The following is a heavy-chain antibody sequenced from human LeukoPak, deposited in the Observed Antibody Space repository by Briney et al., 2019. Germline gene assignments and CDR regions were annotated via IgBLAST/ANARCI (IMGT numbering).Heavy chain of an antibody. J-gene: IGHJ1*01. CDR1: GYSFTSYW. CDR2: IYPGDSDT. V-gene: IGHV5-51*01. Sequence: GESLKISCKGSGYSFTSYWIGWVRQMPGKGLEWMWIIYPGDSDTKYSPSFQGQVTISADKSINTVYLQWSSLKASDTAKYYCARLAYCGGDCYRTTRGYFQHWGQGTLVTVSS. D-gene: IGHD2-21*02. CDR3: ARLAYCGGDCYRTTRGYFQH.